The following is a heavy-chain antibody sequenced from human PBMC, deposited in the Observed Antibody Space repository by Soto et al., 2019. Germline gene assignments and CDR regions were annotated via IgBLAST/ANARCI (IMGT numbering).Heavy chain of an antibody. J-gene: IGHJ4*02. CDR1: GFTVSSNY. Sequence: GGSLRLSCVASGFTVSSNYISWVRQAPGKGLEWVARLNIDGSTRNYADSVKGRFTISRDNAQNTLFLQMNSLSAEDTAVYYCVKIASLIIVRGVMPFDYWGQGTLVTVSS. CDR2: LNIDGSTR. D-gene: IGHD3-10*01. V-gene: IGHV3-74*01. CDR3: VKIASLIIVRGVMPFDY.